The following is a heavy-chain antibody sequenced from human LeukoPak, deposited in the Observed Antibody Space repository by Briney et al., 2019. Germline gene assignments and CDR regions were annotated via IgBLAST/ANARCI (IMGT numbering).Heavy chain of an antibody. CDR1: GFTFSSFD. CDR2: IGTASDT. J-gene: IGHJ6*03. CDR3: ARGPPRGKYYYMDV. Sequence: WGSLRLSCAASGFTFSSFDMHWVRQPTGQGLELVSTIGTASDTYYPGSVEGRFTLSRDNAKNSLYLQMNSLTAGDTAVYYCARGPPRGKYYYMDVWGKGTTVTVSS. V-gene: IGHV3-13*01. D-gene: IGHD1-1*01.